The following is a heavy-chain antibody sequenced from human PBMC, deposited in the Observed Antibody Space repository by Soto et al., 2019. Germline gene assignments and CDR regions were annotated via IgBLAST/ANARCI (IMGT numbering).Heavy chain of an antibody. V-gene: IGHV4-4*02. Sequence: SETLSLTCAVSGGSISSSNWWSWVRQPPGKGLEWIGEIYHSGSTNYNPSLKSRVTISVDTSKNQFSLKLSSVTAADTAVYYCASRYCSGGSCYSGGYYYYYMDVWGKGTTVTVSS. J-gene: IGHJ6*03. CDR2: IYHSGST. CDR3: ASRYCSGGSCYSGGYYYYYMDV. D-gene: IGHD2-15*01. CDR1: GGSISSSNW.